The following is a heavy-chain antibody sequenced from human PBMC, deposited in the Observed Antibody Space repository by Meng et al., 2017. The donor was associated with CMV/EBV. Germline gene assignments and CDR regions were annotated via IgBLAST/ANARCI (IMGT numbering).Heavy chain of an antibody. D-gene: IGHD3-10*01. J-gene: IGHJ6*02. Sequence: GESLKISCAASGFTFSDYYMSWIRQAPGKGLEWVSYISSSGSTIYYADSVKGRFTISRDNAKNSLYLQMNSLRAEDTAVYYCAKDSGGEGDMDVWGQGTTVTVSS. CDR3: AKDSGGEGDMDV. CDR2: ISSSGSTI. V-gene: IGHV3-11*04. CDR1: GFTFSDYY.